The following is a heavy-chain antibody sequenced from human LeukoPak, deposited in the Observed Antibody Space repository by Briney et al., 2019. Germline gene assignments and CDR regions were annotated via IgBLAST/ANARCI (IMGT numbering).Heavy chain of an antibody. CDR1: GFTFSTYA. V-gene: IGHV3-23*01. Sequence: PGGSLRLSCAASGFTFSTYAMSWVRQIPGKGLEWVSAISGSDDGTYYADSVKGRFTISRDNSKNTLYLQMNSLRAEDTAVYYCAVSFYYYYMDVWGKGTTVTVSS. CDR2: ISGSDDGT. J-gene: IGHJ6*03. D-gene: IGHD1-7*01. CDR3: AVSFYYYYMDV.